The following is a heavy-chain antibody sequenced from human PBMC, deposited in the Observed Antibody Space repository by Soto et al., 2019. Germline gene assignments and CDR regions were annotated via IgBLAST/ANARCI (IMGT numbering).Heavy chain of an antibody. J-gene: IGHJ4*02. CDR3: AKENGYSSSWFEFDY. V-gene: IGHV3-23*01. Sequence: EVQLLESGGGLVQPGGSLRLSCAASGFTFSSYAMSWVRQAPGKGLEWVSAISGSGGSTYYADSVKGRFTISRDNSKNTLYQQMNSLIAEDTAVYYCAKENGYSSSWFEFDYWGQGTLVTVSS. D-gene: IGHD6-13*01. CDR1: GFTFSSYA. CDR2: ISGSGGST.